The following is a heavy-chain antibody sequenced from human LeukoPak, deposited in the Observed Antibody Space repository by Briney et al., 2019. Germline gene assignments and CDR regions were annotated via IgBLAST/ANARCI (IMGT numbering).Heavy chain of an antibody. Sequence: PSETLSLTCTVSGGSISSSSYYWGWIRQPPGKGLEWIGSIYYSGSTYYNPSLKSRVTISVDTSKSQFSLKLSSVTAADTAVYYCARDEWDCSGGSCYYYYGMDVWGQGITVTVSS. V-gene: IGHV4-39*07. J-gene: IGHJ6*02. CDR1: GGSISSSSYY. D-gene: IGHD2-15*01. CDR3: ARDEWDCSGGSCYYYYGMDV. CDR2: IYYSGST.